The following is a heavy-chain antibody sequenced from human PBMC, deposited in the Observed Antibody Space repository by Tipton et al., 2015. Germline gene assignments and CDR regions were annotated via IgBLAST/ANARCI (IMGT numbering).Heavy chain of an antibody. D-gene: IGHD5-12*01. Sequence: SLRLSCAASRFTFSSYAMHWVRQAPGKGLEWVAVISYDGSTEYYVDSVKGRFTISRDNPKNTLYLQMNSLRAEDTAVYYWAKDGGGYGSCWPDYWGQGTLVTVSS. CDR3: AKDGGGYGSCWPDY. V-gene: IGHV3-30*18. J-gene: IGHJ4*02. CDR1: RFTFSSYA. CDR2: ISYDGSTE.